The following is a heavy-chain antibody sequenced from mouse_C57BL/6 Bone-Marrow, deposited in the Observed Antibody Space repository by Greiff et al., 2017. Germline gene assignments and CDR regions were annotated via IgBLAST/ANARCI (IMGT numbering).Heavy chain of an antibody. CDR2: ISNGGGST. V-gene: IGHV5-12*01. CDR3: ARHAPHFNGSRDWYFDV. J-gene: IGHJ1*03. D-gene: IGHD1-1*01. Sequence: EVHLVESGGGLVQPGGSLKLSCAASGFTFSDYYMYWVRQTPEKRLEWVAYISNGGGSTYYPDTVKGRFTISRDNAKNTLYLQMSRLKSEDTAMYYCARHAPHFNGSRDWYFDVWGTGTTVTVSS. CDR1: GFTFSDYY.